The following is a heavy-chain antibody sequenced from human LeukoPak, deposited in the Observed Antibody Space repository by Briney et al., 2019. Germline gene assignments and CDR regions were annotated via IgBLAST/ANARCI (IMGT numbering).Heavy chain of an antibody. Sequence: GGSLRLSCAASGFTFSDYYMSWIRQAPGKGLEWISYVSSSGSTIYYADSVKGRFTISRDNAKNSLYLQMNSLRAEDTALYYCAGVRSSSSWAAYFDYWGQGTLVTVSS. CDR1: GFTFSDYY. D-gene: IGHD6-13*01. CDR2: VSSSGSTI. V-gene: IGHV3-11*01. CDR3: AGVRSSSSWAAYFDY. J-gene: IGHJ4*02.